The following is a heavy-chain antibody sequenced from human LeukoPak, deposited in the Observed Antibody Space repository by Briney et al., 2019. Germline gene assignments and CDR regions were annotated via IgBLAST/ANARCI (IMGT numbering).Heavy chain of an antibody. D-gene: IGHD3-22*01. CDR2: IIPIFGTA. V-gene: IGHV1-69*05. Sequence: SVKVSCKASGGTFSSYAISWVRQAPGQGLEWMGRIIPIFGTASYAQKLQGRVTITTDESTSTAYMELSSLRSEDTAVYYCARDTPHIYYDSSGYYFDYWGQGTLVTVSS. J-gene: IGHJ4*02. CDR1: GGTFSSYA. CDR3: ARDTPHIYYDSSGYYFDY.